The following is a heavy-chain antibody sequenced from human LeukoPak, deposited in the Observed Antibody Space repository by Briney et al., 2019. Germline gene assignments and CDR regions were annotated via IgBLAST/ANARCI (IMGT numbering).Heavy chain of an antibody. Sequence: GASVKVSCKASGGTFSSYATSWVRQAPGQGLEWMGGIIPIFGTANYAQKFQGRVTITADESTSTAYMELSSLRSEDTAVYYCARGGRGTIFSWFDPWGQGTLVTVSS. CDR1: GGTFSSYA. J-gene: IGHJ5*02. CDR3: ARGGRGTIFSWFDP. D-gene: IGHD3-3*01. V-gene: IGHV1-69*13. CDR2: IIPIFGTA.